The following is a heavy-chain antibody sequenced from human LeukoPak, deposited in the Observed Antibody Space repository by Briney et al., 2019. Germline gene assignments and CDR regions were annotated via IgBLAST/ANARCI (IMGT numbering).Heavy chain of an antibody. D-gene: IGHD6-6*01. CDR2: FDPEDGET. Sequence: ASVKVSCKVSGYTLTGLSMHWVRQPPGKGLEWMGGFDPEDGETIYAQKFQGRVTMTEDTSTDTAYMELSSLRSEDTAVYYCAPWGSYSSSCPWGQGTLVTVSS. CDR3: APWGSYSSSCP. J-gene: IGHJ5*02. CDR1: GYTLTGLS. V-gene: IGHV1-24*01.